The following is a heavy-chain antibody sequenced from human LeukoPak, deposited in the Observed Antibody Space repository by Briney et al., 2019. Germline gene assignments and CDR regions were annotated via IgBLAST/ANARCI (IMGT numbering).Heavy chain of an antibody. CDR2: ISYDGSNK. CDR1: GFTFSSYA. CDR3: ARDQAGTPGY. D-gene: IGHD6-19*01. J-gene: IGHJ4*02. Sequence: GGSLRLSCAASGFTFSSYAMHWVRQAPGKGLEWVAVISYDGSNKYYADSVKGRFTTSRDNSKNTLYLQMNSLRAEDTAVYYCARDQAGTPGYWGQGTLVTVSS. V-gene: IGHV3-30-3*01.